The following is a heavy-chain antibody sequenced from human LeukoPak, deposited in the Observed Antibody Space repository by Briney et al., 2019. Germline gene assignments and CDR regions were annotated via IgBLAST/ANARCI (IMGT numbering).Heavy chain of an antibody. CDR2: IYTSGST. Sequence: SETLSLTCTVSGGSISSGSYYWSWIRQPAGKGLDWIGRIYTSGSTNYNPSLKSRATISVDTSKNQFSLKLSSVTAADTAVYYCARVLREEPGNDAFDIWGQGTMVTVSS. J-gene: IGHJ3*02. D-gene: IGHD1-14*01. CDR1: GGSISSGSYY. CDR3: ARVLREEPGNDAFDI. V-gene: IGHV4-61*02.